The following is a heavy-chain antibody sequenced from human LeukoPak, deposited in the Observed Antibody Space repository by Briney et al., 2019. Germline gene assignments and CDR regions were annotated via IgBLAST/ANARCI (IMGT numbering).Heavy chain of an antibody. Sequence: PSETLSLTCAVYGGSFSGYYWSWIRQPPGKGLEWIGEINHSGSTNYNPSLKSRVTISVDTSKNQFSLKLSSVTAADTAVYYCARSNSSRRYYYYYGMDVWGKGTTVTVSS. J-gene: IGHJ6*04. D-gene: IGHD6-19*01. CDR3: ARSNSSRRYYYYYGMDV. CDR1: GGSFSGYY. CDR2: INHSGST. V-gene: IGHV4-34*01.